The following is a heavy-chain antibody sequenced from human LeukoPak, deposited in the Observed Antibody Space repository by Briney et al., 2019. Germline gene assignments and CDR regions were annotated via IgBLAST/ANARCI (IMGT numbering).Heavy chain of an antibody. CDR3: ARHRSGWLQSSFDY. D-gene: IGHD5-24*01. Sequence: PSETLSLTCTVSGGSISSSSYYWGWIRQPPGKGLEWIGSIYYSRSTYYNPSLKSRVTISVDTSKNQFSLKLSSVTAADTAVYYCARHRSGWLQSSFDYWGQGTLVTVSS. CDR2: IYYSRST. V-gene: IGHV4-39*01. CDR1: GGSISSSSYY. J-gene: IGHJ4*02.